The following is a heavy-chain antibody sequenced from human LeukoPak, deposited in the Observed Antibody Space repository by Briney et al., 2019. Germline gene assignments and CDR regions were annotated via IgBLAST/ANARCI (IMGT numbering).Heavy chain of an antibody. D-gene: IGHD2-15*01. V-gene: IGHV4-34*01. CDR1: GGSFSGYY. CDR2: IYYSGST. J-gene: IGHJ5*02. CDR3: ARDNPAGVAASFDP. Sequence: SETLSLTCAVYGGSFSGYYWSWIRQPPGKGLEWIGSIYYSGSTYYNPSLKSRVTISVDTSKNQFSLKLSSVTAADTAVYYCARDNPAGVAASFDPWGQGTLVTVSS.